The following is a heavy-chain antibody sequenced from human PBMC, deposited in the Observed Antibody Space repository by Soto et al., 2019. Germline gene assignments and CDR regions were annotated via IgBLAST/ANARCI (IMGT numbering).Heavy chain of an antibody. J-gene: IGHJ6*04. CDR3: ATLYGSGSYQTNYYYYGMDV. V-gene: IGHV5-51*01. CDR2: IYPGDSDT. D-gene: IGHD3-10*01. CDR1: GYSFTSYW. Sequence: PGESLKISCKGSGYSFTSYWIGWVRQMPGKGLEWMGIIYPGDSDTRYSPSFQGQVTISADKSISTAYLQWSSLKASDTAMYYCATLYGSGSYQTNYYYYGMDVWGKGTTVTVSS.